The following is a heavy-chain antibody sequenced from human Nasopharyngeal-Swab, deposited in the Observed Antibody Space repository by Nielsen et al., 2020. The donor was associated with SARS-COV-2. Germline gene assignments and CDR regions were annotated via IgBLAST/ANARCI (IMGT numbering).Heavy chain of an antibody. Sequence: SETLSLTCAVSGGSIIGSDWWSWVRQPPGKGLEWIGETSHDGPTNYNPSLKSRVTVSVDRSKNQFSLSLNSVTPADTAVYYCASSSSQKRGHDSWGQGTLVTVS. CDR3: ASSSSQKRGHDS. J-gene: IGHJ4*02. CDR1: GGSIIGSDW. D-gene: IGHD6-6*01. V-gene: IGHV4-4*02. CDR2: TSHDGPT.